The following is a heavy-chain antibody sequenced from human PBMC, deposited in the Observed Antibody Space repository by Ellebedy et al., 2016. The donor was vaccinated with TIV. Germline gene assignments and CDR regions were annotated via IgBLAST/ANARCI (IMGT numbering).Heavy chain of an antibody. Sequence: GNSFYNPSLKSRVTISLDTSKMQFSLKLNSVTAADTAVCYCARGEYESWKGDSSIGDFDSWGQGNLVTGAS. D-gene: IGHD3-22*01. CDR3: ARGEYESWKGDSSIGDFDS. CDR2: GNS. V-gene: IGHV4-39*07. J-gene: IGHJ4*02.